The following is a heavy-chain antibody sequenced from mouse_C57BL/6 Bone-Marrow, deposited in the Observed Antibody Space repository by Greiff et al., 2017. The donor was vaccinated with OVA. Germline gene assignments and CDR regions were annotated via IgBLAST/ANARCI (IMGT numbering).Heavy chain of an antibody. D-gene: IGHD1-1*01. CDR1: GFNIKDDY. Sequence: VQLQQSGAELVRPGASVKLSCTASGFNIKDDYMHWVKQRPEQGLEWIGWIDPENGDPEYASKFQGKATITADKSSNTAYLQLSSLTSEDTAVYYFTTLVARDARDYWGQGTSVTVSS. CDR2: IDPENGDP. J-gene: IGHJ4*01. CDR3: TTLVARDARDY. V-gene: IGHV14-4*01.